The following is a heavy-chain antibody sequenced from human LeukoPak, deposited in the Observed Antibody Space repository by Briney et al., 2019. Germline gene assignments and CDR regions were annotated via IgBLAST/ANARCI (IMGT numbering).Heavy chain of an antibody. CDR3: AREDASAFDI. V-gene: IGHV1-2*02. Sequence: ASVKVSCKASGYTFTSYAMNWVRQVPGQGLEWMGWINPSSGGTKFAQKFQGRVTMTRDTSISTAYMELSRLRSDDTAVYYCAREDASAFDIWGQGTMVTVSS. CDR1: GYTFTSYA. J-gene: IGHJ3*02. CDR2: INPSSGGT.